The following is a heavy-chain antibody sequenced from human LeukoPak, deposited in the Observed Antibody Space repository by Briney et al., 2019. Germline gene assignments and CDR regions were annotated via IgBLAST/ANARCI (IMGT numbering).Heavy chain of an antibody. V-gene: IGHV1-69*01. J-gene: IGHJ4*02. CDR3: ARDMGGDYTQFHFDY. CDR1: GGTFSSYA. D-gene: IGHD4-17*01. CDR2: IIPIFGTA. Sequence: SVKVSCKASGGTFSSYAISWVRQAPGQGLEWMGGIIPIFGTANYAQKFQGRVTITADESTSTAYMELSSLRSEDTAVYYCARDMGGDYTQFHFDYWGRGTLVTVSS.